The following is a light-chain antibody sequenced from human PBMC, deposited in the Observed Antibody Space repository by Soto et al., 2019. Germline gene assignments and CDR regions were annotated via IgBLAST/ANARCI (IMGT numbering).Light chain of an antibody. J-gene: IGLJ1*01. Sequence: QSVLTQPASVSGSPGQSITISCTGTSGDIGSYNRVSWYQQHPGKAPKRIIYEVTDRPSGVSNRFPGSKSGNTASLTISGLQAEDEAEYYCSSYTNINTRACVFGTGTKLTVL. CDR3: SSYTNINTRACV. V-gene: IGLV2-14*01. CDR2: EVT. CDR1: SGDIGSYNR.